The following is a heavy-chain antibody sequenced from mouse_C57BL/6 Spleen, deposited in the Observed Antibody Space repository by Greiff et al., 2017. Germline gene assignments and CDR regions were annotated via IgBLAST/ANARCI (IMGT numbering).Heavy chain of an antibody. CDR2: IYPGDGDT. V-gene: IGHV1-82*01. J-gene: IGHJ4*01. CDR3: AREGLDGIYAMDY. CDR1: GYAFSSSW. D-gene: IGHD2-3*01. Sequence: QVQLQQSGPELVKPGASVKISCKASGYAFSSSWMNWVKQRPGKGLEWIGRIYPGDGDTNYNGKFKGKATLTADKSSSTASMPLSSLTSADSAVYFCAREGLDGIYAMDYWGQGTSVTVSS.